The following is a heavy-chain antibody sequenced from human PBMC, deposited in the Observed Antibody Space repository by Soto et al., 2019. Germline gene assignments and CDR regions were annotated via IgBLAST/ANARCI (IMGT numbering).Heavy chain of an antibody. CDR3: ARGGIAAAGRYYYYGMDV. CDR2: INPNSGGT. J-gene: IGHJ6*02. V-gene: IGHV1-2*02. D-gene: IGHD6-13*01. CDR1: GYTFTGYY. Sequence: ASVEVSCKASGYTFTGYYMHWVLQAPGQGLEWMGWINPNSGGTNYAQKFQGRVTMTRDTSISTAYMELSRLRSDDTAVYYCARGGIAAAGRYYYYGMDVWGQGTTVTVSS.